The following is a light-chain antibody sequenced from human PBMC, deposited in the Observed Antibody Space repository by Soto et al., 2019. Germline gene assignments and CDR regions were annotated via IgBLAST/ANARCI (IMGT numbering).Light chain of an antibody. J-gene: IGKJ2*01. Sequence: EIVLTQSPGTLSLSPGERATLSCRASQSVSSSYLAWYQQKPGQAPRLLIYGASRRATGIPDRFSGSGSGTDFTLTISRLEPEDFAAYYCQQFGNSPYTFGQGNRLETK. CDR3: QQFGNSPYT. V-gene: IGKV3-20*01. CDR1: QSVSSSY. CDR2: GAS.